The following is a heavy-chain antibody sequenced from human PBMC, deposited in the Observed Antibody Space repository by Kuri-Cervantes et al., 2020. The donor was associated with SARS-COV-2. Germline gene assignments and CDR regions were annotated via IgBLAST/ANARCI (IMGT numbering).Heavy chain of an antibody. J-gene: IGHJ6*03. CDR2: INPSGGST. CDR3: ARAWVLRFLEWSHNSPYYYYYMDV. Sequence: ASVKVSCKASGYTFTDYYMHWVRQAPGQGLEWMGIINPSGGSTSYAQKFQGRVTMTRDTSTSTVYMELSSLRSEDTAVYYCARAWVLRFLEWSHNSPYYYYYMDVWGKGTTVTVSS. D-gene: IGHD3-3*01. V-gene: IGHV1-46*01. CDR1: GYTFTDYY.